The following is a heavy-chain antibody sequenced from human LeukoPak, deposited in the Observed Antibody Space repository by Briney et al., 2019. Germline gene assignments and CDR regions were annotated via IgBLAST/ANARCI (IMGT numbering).Heavy chain of an antibody. J-gene: IGHJ6*02. D-gene: IGHD6-13*01. CDR1: GFTFSSYE. Sequence: GGSLRLSCAASGFTFSSYETNWVRQAPGKGLEWVSYISSSGSTIYYADSVKGRFTISRDNAKNSLYLQMNSLRAEDTAVYYCARAPTYSSSWYPTTGGMDVWGQGTTVTVSS. CDR2: ISSSGSTI. V-gene: IGHV3-48*03. CDR3: ARAPTYSSSWYPTTGGMDV.